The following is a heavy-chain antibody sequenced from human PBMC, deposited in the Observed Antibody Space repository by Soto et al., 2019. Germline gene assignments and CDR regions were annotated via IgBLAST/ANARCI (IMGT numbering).Heavy chain of an antibody. CDR3: ARKQAGFFYGIDY. CDR1: GGSISTGGYY. CDR2: IDGSGYT. D-gene: IGHD3-3*01. V-gene: IGHV4-31*03. J-gene: IGHJ4*02. Sequence: KPSETLSLTCTVSGGSISTGGYYWSWIRQYPGKGLEWLGYIDGSGYTLYNPSLQSRLTLSMDTSKNQFSLKLSSATAADTAVYFCARKQAGFFYGIDYWGQGTLVTVSS.